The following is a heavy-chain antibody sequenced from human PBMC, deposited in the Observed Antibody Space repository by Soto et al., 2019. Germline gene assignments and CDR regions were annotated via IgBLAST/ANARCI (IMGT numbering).Heavy chain of an antibody. CDR2: IIPIFGTA. D-gene: IGHD4-4*01. V-gene: IGHV1-69*06. CDR3: ARVTKMTTVTSGWFDP. J-gene: IGHJ5*02. Sequence: QVQLVQSGAEVKKPGSSVKVSCKASGGTFSSYAISWVRQAPGQGLEWMGGIIPIFGTANYAQKVQGRVTITADKPTSTAYIELSSLRSADTAVYYCARVTKMTTVTSGWFDPWGQGTVVTVSS. CDR1: GGTFSSYA.